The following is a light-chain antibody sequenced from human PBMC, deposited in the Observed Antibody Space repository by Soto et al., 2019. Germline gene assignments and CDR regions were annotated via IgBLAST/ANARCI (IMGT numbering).Light chain of an antibody. Sequence: IQLTQSPSSLSASVGDRVTITCRAGQSISFWLAWYQQKPGTSPNLLIYKASTLESGVPSRFSGSGSGTDFTLTISSLQPEDVATYYCQKYNSAPHTFGGGTKVDI. V-gene: IGKV1-5*03. CDR1: QSISFW. J-gene: IGKJ4*01. CDR2: KAS. CDR3: QKYNSAPHT.